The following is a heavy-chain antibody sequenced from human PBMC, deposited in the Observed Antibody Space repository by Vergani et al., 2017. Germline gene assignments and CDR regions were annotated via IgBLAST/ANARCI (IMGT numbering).Heavy chain of an antibody. CDR3: ARDLPRPV. Sequence: EVQLVESGGGLVQPGGSLSLSCAASGFTFRSYSMNWVRRAPGKGLEWVSYISSRSSTIYYADSVKGRFTIARDNAKDSVYLQMNSLRAEDTAVYYCARDLPRPVWGQGTMVTVTS. D-gene: IGHD6-6*01. J-gene: IGHJ3*01. CDR2: ISSRSSTI. CDR1: GFTFRSYS. V-gene: IGHV3-48*04.